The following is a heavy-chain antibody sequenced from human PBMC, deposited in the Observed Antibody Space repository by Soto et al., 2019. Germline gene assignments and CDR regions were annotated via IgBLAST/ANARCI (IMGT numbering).Heavy chain of an antibody. J-gene: IGHJ6*02. CDR1: GFPGNNYH. D-gene: IGHD6-19*01. CDR3: RGGAGGWNYYYAMDV. V-gene: IGHV3-7*03. CDR2: INEDGNQK. Sequence: AGSLTLSSEPSGFPGNNYHMTWVRHAAGNGREWVASINEDGNQKSYVAPVKGRLTISRDNVKNSVSLQLNSLRAEDTAVYFCRGGAGGWNYYYAMDVWGPGATVIVSS.